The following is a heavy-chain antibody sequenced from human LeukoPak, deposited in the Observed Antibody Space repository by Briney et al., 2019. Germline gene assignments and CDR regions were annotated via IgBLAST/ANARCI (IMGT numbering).Heavy chain of an antibody. CDR1: GYTFTGYY. J-gene: IGHJ4*02. D-gene: IGHD6-19*01. Sequence: ASVKVSCKASGYTFTGYYMHWVRQAPGQGLEWMGWINPNSGGTNYAQKFQGWVTMTRDTSISTAYMELSRLRSDDTAVYYCARDGDRIGVPGFDYWGQGTLVTVSS. CDR3: ARDGDRIGVPGFDY. V-gene: IGHV1-2*04. CDR2: INPNSGGT.